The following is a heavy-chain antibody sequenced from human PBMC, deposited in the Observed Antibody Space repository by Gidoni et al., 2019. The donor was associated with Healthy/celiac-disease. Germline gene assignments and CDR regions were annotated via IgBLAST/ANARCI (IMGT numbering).Heavy chain of an antibody. CDR3: ARVNSSGYLRFDY. CDR1: GGSISSSNW. V-gene: IGHV4-4*02. CDR2: IYHSGST. D-gene: IGHD3-22*01. Sequence: QVQLQESGPGLGKPSGTRSLTGAVSGGSISSSNWWSWVRQPPGKGLEWIGEIYHSGSTNSTPSLKSRFTISVDRSKTQLSLQLSSVPAADTAVYYCARVNSSGYLRFDYWGQGTLVTVSS. J-gene: IGHJ4*02.